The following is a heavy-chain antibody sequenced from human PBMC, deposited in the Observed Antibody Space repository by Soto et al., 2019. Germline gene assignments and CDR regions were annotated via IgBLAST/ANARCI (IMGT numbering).Heavy chain of an antibody. J-gene: IGHJ5*02. Sequence: PSETLSLTCTVSGGSISSSSYYWGWIRQPPGKGLEWIGSIYYTGSTYYNPSLKSRVTVSEDTPKNQFSLKLSSVTTADTAVYYCARHIAVTAVGDWFDPWGQGTLVTVSS. D-gene: IGHD6-13*01. CDR1: GGSISSSSYY. CDR3: ARHIAVTAVGDWFDP. V-gene: IGHV4-39*01. CDR2: IYYTGST.